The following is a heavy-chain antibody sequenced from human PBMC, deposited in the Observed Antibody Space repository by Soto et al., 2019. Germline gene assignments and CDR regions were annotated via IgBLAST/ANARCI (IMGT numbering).Heavy chain of an antibody. CDR1: GFTFSSYA. J-gene: IGHJ4*02. V-gene: IGHV3-64*01. CDR3: ARGYCSSTSCSRGFDY. CDR2: ISSNGGST. Sequence: EVQLVESGGGLVQPGGSLRLSCAASGFTFSSYAMHWVRQAPGKGLEYVSAISSNGGSTYYANSVKGRFTISRDNSKHTLYLQMGSLRAEDMAVYYCARGYCSSTSCSRGFDYWGQGTLVTVSS. D-gene: IGHD2-2*01.